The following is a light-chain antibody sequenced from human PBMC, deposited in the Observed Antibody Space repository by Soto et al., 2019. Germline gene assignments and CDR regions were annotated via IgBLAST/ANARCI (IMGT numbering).Light chain of an antibody. CDR3: QQLNSHPRT. V-gene: IGKV1-9*01. CDR2: VAS. J-gene: IGKJ2*01. Sequence: DIQLTQSPIFLSASVGDRVTISCRASQAMFNYLAWYQQKPGKAPNLLIFVASTLQSGVPSRFSGSGSGTEFTLTISSLQPEDFATYYCQQLNSHPRTFGQGTKLEIK. CDR1: QAMFNY.